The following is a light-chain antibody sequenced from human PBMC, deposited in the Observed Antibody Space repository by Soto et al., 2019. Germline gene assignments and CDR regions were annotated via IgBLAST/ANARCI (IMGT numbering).Light chain of an antibody. CDR3: QQSYSAPPLT. Sequence: DIQMTQSPPSLSASVGDRVTISCRASQNIDIFLNWYHQKPGRAPNLLIYGASTLQDGVPSRFSGSGSGTDFSLTITSLQPEDFGTYYFQQSYSAPPLTFGAGTKVDIK. CDR1: QNIDIF. J-gene: IGKJ4*01. CDR2: GAS. V-gene: IGKV1-39*01.